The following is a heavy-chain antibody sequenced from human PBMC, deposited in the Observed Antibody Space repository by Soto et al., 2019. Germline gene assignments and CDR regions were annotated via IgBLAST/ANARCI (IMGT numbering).Heavy chain of an antibody. CDR2: IIPILGIA. CDR3: AREHGDYVDWFDP. J-gene: IGHJ5*02. V-gene: IGHV1-69*08. CDR1: GGTFSSYT. Sequence: QVQLVQSGAEVKKPGSSVKVSCKASGGTFSSYTISWVRQAPGQGLEWMGRIIPILGIANYAQKFQGRVTITADKSTSEAYMELSSLRSEDTAMYYCAREHGDYVDWFDPWGQGTLVTVSS. D-gene: IGHD4-17*01.